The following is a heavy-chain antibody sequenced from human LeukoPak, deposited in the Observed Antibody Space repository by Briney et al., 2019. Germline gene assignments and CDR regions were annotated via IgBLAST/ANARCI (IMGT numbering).Heavy chain of an antibody. CDR2: IYYSGST. D-gene: IGHD6-13*01. CDR1: GGSISSYY. J-gene: IGHJ5*02. V-gene: IGHV4-59*01. CDR3: ARDNLSTYSSSWLNNWFDP. Sequence: PSETLSLTCTVSGGSISSYYWSWLRQPPGKGLEWIGYIYYSGSTNYNPSLKSRVTISVDTSKNQFSLKLSSVTAADTAVYYCARDNLSTYSSSWLNNWFDPWGQGTLVTVSS.